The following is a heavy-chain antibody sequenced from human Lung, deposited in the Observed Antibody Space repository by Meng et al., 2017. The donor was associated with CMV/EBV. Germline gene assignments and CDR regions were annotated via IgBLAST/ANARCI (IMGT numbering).Heavy chain of an antibody. CDR1: GGSMSSTNG. J-gene: IGHJ4*02. CDR3: ARADKVRFDY. CDR2: IYHSGST. Sequence: HVDVEGAGPGLGRPWGARPLPGAVSGGSMSSTNGWSWVRQPPGKGLEWIGEIYHSGSTNYNPSLKSRVSISVDKSKNQFSLKLSSVTAADTAVYYCARADKVRFDYWGQGTLVTVSS. V-gene: IGHV4-4*02.